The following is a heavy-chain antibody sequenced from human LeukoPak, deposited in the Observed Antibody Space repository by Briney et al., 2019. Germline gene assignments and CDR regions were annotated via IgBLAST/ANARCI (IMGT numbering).Heavy chain of an antibody. CDR2: IYYSGST. CDR1: GGSISSYY. V-gene: IGHV4-59*01. J-gene: IGHJ6*03. Sequence: SETLSLTCTVSGGSISSYYWSWIRQPPGKGLEWIGYIYYSGSTNYNPSLKSRVTISVDTSKNQFSPKLSSVTAADTAVYYCARGRKVSPTTPNYYYYYYMDVWGKGTTVTISS. CDR3: ARGRKVSPTTPNYYYYYYMDV. D-gene: IGHD1-14*01.